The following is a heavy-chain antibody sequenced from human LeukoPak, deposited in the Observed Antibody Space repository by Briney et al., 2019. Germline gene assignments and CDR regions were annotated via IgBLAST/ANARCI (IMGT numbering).Heavy chain of an antibody. J-gene: IGHJ6*03. CDR1: GFTFDTYN. V-gene: IGHV3-21*01. Sequence: PGGSLRLSCAASGFTFDTYNFNWVRQAPGKGLEWVATIRSYSSYIHYTDSVKGRFTISRDNSKNTLYLQMNSLRAEDTAVYYCAKGRGWEASYYYYYMDVWGKGTTVTISS. D-gene: IGHD1-26*01. CDR3: AKGRGWEASYYYYYMDV. CDR2: IRSYSSYI.